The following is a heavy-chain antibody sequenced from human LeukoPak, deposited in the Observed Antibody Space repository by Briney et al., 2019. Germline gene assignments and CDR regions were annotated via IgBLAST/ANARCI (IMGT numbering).Heavy chain of an antibody. CDR1: GYTFTGYY. Sequence: ASVKVSCKASGYTFTGYYMHWVRQPAGQGLEWMEWINPNSGGTNYAQKFQGRVTMTRDTSISTAYMELSRLRSDDTAVYYCARGHWGTDFGYFDLWGRGNLVTVSS. V-gene: IGHV1-2*02. CDR2: INPNSGGT. J-gene: IGHJ2*01. CDR3: ARGHWGTDFGYFDL. D-gene: IGHD7-27*01.